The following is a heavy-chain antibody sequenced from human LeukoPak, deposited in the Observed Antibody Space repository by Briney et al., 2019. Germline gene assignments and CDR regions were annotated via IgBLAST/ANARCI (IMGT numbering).Heavy chain of an antibody. D-gene: IGHD3-10*01. V-gene: IGHV3-30*18. J-gene: IGHJ4*02. CDR1: GFTFSSHG. CDR2: TSYDGSTK. Sequence: GGSLRLSCTASGFTFSSHGMHWVRQAPGKGLGWVAVTSYDGSTKYYADSAKGRFNISRDNSKNTLYLQMNSLKVDDTAVYYCAKDATLFGDQYFDYWGQGILVIVSS. CDR3: AKDATLFGDQYFDY.